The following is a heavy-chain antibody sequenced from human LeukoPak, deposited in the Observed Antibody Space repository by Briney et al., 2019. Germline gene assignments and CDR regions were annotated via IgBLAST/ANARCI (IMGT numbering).Heavy chain of an antibody. Sequence: GGSLRLSCAASGFSFSSYAMSCVRQPPGKGLEWVSAISGSSGYTYYADSVKGRFTISRDNTKNTLYLQMNSLPAEDTAVYYCAKRISGWYFTDYWGQGTLVTVSS. D-gene: IGHD6-19*01. CDR1: GFSFSSYA. J-gene: IGHJ4*02. V-gene: IGHV3-23*01. CDR3: AKRISGWYFTDY. CDR2: ISGSSGYT.